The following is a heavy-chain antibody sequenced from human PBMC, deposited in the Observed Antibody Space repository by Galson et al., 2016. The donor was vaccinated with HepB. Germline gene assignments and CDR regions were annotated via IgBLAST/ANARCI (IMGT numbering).Heavy chain of an antibody. Sequence: SLRLSCAASGFTFSDYYMSWVRQAPGKGLEWVSDIGGSGTTIYYADSLKGRFTISRDNARNSLFLQMNSLRAEDTAVYYCAAEGRDGDYFEYWGQGILVTVSS. CDR3: AAEGRDGDYFEY. CDR1: GFTFSDYY. CDR2: IGGSGTTI. V-gene: IGHV3-11*04. J-gene: IGHJ4*02. D-gene: IGHD3-10*01.